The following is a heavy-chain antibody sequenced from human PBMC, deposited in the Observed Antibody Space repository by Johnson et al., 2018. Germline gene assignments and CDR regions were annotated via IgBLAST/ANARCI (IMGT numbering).Heavy chain of an antibody. V-gene: IGHV4-34*01. CDR3: ARGHSRLVGPYHGMDV. D-gene: IGHD3-9*01. CDR2: INHSGST. CDR1: GGSFSDHY. J-gene: IGHJ6*02. Sequence: QVQLQQWGAGLLKPSETLSLNCAVYGGSFSDHYWSWIRQSPGKGLEWIGEINHSGSTNYNPSLKSRATISVDTSKNQFSLKVGSVIAAAAAVCYCARGHSRLVGPYHGMDVWGQGTTVTVSS.